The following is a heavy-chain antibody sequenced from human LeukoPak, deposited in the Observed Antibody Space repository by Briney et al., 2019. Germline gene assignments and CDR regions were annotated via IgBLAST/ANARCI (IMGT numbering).Heavy chain of an antibody. CDR2: INHSGST. J-gene: IGHJ6*03. CDR1: GGSFSGYY. D-gene: IGHD5-18*01. Sequence: PSETLSLTCAVYGGSFSGYYWSWIRQPPGKGLEWIGEINHSGSTNYNPSLKSRVTISVDTSKNQFSLKLSSVTAADTAVYYCARRRGYSYGRGPYYYYYMDVWGKGTTVTISS. V-gene: IGHV4-34*01. CDR3: ARRRGYSYGRGPYYYYYMDV.